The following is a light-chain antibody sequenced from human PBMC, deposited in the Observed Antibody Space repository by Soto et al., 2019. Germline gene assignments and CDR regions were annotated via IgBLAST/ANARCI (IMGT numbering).Light chain of an antibody. Sequence: DIQMTQSPSSLSASVGDRVTITCRASQSISSYLNWYQQKPGKAPKLLIYAASSLQSGVPSRFSGSGSGTEFTLTISSLQPEDFATYYCQQSYSNPYSFGQGTKLETK. CDR1: QSISSY. CDR3: QQSYSNPYS. J-gene: IGKJ2*01. CDR2: AAS. V-gene: IGKV1-39*01.